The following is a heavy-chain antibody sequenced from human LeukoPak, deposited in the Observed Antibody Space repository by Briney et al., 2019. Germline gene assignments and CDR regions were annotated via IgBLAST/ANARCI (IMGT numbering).Heavy chain of an antibody. J-gene: IGHJ4*02. CDR2: VNRWGRT. Sequence: SETLSLTCGVHGASFSLYHWSWIRQSPGKGLEWLGEVNRWGRTNYNPSLESRVTISVDTSKNQFSLNLRPLTAADTAVYYCATDSQSTVYYFWSKGALVTVSS. D-gene: IGHD5/OR15-5a*01. CDR3: ATDSQSTVYYF. V-gene: IGHV4-34*01. CDR1: GASFSLYH.